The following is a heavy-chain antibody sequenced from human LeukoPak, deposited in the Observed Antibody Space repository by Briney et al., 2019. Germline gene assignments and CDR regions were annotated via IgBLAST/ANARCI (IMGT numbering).Heavy chain of an antibody. CDR3: ASWPGGWYGGDS. CDR1: GLTVSSNF. Sequence: GGSLRLSCAATGLTVSSNFMSWVRQAPGKGLEWVSVIYGGGSTYYADSVKGRFTISRDTPKNTLYLQMNSLRVEDTAVYCCASWPGGWYGGDSWGQGTLVTVSS. D-gene: IGHD6-19*01. CDR2: IYGGGST. J-gene: IGHJ4*02. V-gene: IGHV3-53*01.